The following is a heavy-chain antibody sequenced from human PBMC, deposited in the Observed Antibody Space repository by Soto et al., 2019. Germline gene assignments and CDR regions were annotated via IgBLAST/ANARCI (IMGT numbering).Heavy chain of an antibody. D-gene: IGHD5-12*01. CDR3: AKDTATAITSYYFYGMDI. J-gene: IGHJ6*02. CDR1: GFILSTYG. V-gene: IGHV3-30*18. CDR2: ISYDGRNK. Sequence: GGSLRLSCEASGFILSTYGMHWVRQAPGKGLEWVAVISYDGRNKYYADSVRGRFTISRDNSKNTLHLQMNSLRGEDTAVYYCAKDTATAITSYYFYGMDIWGQGTTVTVSS.